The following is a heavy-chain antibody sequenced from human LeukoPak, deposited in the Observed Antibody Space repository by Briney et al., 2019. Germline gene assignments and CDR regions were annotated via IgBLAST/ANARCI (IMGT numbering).Heavy chain of an antibody. D-gene: IGHD2/OR15-2a*01. CDR3: ARHFYDTNPSDY. Sequence: GESLRISCKGSGYSFTSYWIGWVRRMPGKGLDWMGIIYPVDSDDTTYSPSFQGQVPFSADNSISTAYLQWSSLQASDSAMYYCARHFYDTNPSDYWGQGTLVTVVS. J-gene: IGHJ4*02. CDR2: IYPVDSDDT. CDR1: GYSFTSYW. V-gene: IGHV5-51*01.